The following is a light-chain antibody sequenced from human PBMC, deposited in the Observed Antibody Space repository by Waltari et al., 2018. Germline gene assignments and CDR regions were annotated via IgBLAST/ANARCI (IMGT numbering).Light chain of an antibody. CDR1: QSVSRA. CDR2: RAS. J-gene: IGKJ1*01. CDR3: QHYLRLPAT. Sequence: EIVLTQSPGTLSLSPGERATLSCRASQSVSRALAWYQQKPGQAPMLLISRASNRATGIPDRFSGSGSGTDFSLTISSLEPEDFAVYYCQHYLRLPATFGQGTKVEIK. V-gene: IGKV3-20*01.